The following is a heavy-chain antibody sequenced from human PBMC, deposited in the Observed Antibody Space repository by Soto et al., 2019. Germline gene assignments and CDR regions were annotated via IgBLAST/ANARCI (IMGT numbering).Heavy chain of an antibody. CDR1: GGSIDGYN. CDR3: ARQGIGNLHGLVDV. V-gene: IGHV4-59*08. D-gene: IGHD3-10*01. J-gene: IGHJ6*02. Sequence: QVQLQESGPGLVKPSETLSLTCTVSGGSIDGYNCAWIRQPPGKALEWVGYVYYNGGSSYNPSLKGRVTLSMDTSKSQFSLQLRSVTAADTAVYYCARQGIGNLHGLVDVWGRWTTVTVSS. CDR2: VYYNGGS.